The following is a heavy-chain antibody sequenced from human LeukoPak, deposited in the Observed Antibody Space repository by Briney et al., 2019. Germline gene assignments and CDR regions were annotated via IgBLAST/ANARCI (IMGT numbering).Heavy chain of an antibody. J-gene: IGHJ5*02. D-gene: IGHD2/OR15-2a*01. V-gene: IGHV4-59*01. CDR2: IYYSGST. Sequence: KASETLSLTCTVSGGSISSYCWSWIRQPPGKGLEWIGYIYYSGSTNYNPSLKSRVTISVDTSKNQFSLKLSSVTAADTAVYYCARDSRTVFDPWGQGTLVTVSS. CDR3: ARDSRTVFDP. CDR1: GGSISSYC.